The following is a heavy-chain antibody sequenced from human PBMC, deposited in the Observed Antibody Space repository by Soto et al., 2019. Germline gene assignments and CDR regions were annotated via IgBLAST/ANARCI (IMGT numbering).Heavy chain of an antibody. D-gene: IGHD3-3*01. J-gene: IGHJ6*03. Sequence: EVQLLESGGGLVQPGGSLRLSCAASGFTFSSYAMSWVRQAAGKGLEWVSAISGSGGSTYYADSVKGRFTISRDNSKNTLYLQMNSLRAEDTAVYYCAKAKIWTYYYYMDVWGKGPRSPSP. CDR2: ISGSGGST. CDR1: GFTFSSYA. V-gene: IGHV3-23*01. CDR3: AKAKIWTYYYYMDV.